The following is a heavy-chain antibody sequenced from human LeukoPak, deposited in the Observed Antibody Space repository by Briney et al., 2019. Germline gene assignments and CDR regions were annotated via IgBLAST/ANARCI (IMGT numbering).Heavy chain of an antibody. Sequence: ASVKVSCKASGYTFTGYYMHWVRQAPGQGLEWMGWINPNSGGTNYAQQLQGRVTMTRDTSISTAFMELSRLTSDDTAVYSCARGRGSTSSNFDYWGQGTLVTVSS. J-gene: IGHJ4*02. CDR1: GYTFTGYY. V-gene: IGHV1-2*02. CDR3: ARGRGSTSSNFDY. CDR2: INPNSGGT. D-gene: IGHD2-2*01.